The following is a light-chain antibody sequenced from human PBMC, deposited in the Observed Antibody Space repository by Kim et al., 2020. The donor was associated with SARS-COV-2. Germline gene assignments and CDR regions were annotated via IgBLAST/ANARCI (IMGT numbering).Light chain of an antibody. CDR3: QSYDSSLSDWV. CDR2: SNN. Sequence: RVTISCTGSSSNIGARFTVHWYQQVPGTAPKLLISSNNNRPSGVPDRFSGSKSGTSASLVITGLQAEDEADYYCQSYDSSLSDWVFGGGTKLTVL. CDR1: SSNIGARFT. V-gene: IGLV1-40*01. J-gene: IGLJ3*02.